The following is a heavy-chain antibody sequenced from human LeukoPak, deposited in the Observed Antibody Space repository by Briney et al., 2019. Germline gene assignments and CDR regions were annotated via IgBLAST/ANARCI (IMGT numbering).Heavy chain of an antibody. D-gene: IGHD3-22*01. Sequence: SETLSLTCTVSGGSISSYYWSWIRQPPGKGLEWIGYIYYSGSTNYNPSLKSRVTISVDTSKNQFSLKLSSVTAADTAVYYCARPRNDSSGLDAFDIWGQGTMVTVSS. V-gene: IGHV4-59*08. CDR3: ARPRNDSSGLDAFDI. CDR1: GGSISSYY. CDR2: IYYSGST. J-gene: IGHJ3*02.